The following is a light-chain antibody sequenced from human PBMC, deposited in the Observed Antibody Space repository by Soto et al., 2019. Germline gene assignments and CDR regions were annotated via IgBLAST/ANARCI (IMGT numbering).Light chain of an antibody. CDR3: AAWDDSLTGFFV. CDR1: SSNIGSNT. CDR2: STN. Sequence: QSVLTQPPSASGTPGQRVTISCSGSSSNIGSNTISWYQQLPGTAPKLLIYSTNQRPSGVPDRFSGSRSGTSASLAISGLQSGDEAEYYCAAWDDSLTGFFVFGTGTKVTVL. J-gene: IGLJ1*01. V-gene: IGLV1-44*01.